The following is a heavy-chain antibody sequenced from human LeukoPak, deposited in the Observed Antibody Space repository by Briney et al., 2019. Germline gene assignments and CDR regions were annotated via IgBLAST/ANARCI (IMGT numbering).Heavy chain of an antibody. Sequence: PSGTLSHTCGVSGGSIDITNYWSWVRQAPGKGLEWIGEISHDGTRNYNPSLRSRVAMSFDRANNYFSLSLTAVTAADTALYYCTRESRPFCPFAFWGQGVMVTVSS. CDR1: GGSIDITNY. J-gene: IGHJ4*02. CDR3: TRESRPFCPFAF. CDR2: ISHDGTR. D-gene: IGHD2-2*01. V-gene: IGHV4-4*02.